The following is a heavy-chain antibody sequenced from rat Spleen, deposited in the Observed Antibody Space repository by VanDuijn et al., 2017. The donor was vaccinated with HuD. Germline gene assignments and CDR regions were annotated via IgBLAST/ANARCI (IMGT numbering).Heavy chain of an antibody. Sequence: EVQLVESGGGLVQPGGSLKLSCAASGFTFSDYNMAWVRQAPKKGLEWVATISYDGSSTYYRDSVKGRFTISRDNAKSTLYLQMDSLRSEDTATYYCARHGWGYGVMDAWGQGASVTVSS. CDR2: ISYDGSST. J-gene: IGHJ4*01. D-gene: IGHD4-3*01. CDR3: ARHGWGYGVMDA. V-gene: IGHV5-7*01. CDR1: GFTFSDYN.